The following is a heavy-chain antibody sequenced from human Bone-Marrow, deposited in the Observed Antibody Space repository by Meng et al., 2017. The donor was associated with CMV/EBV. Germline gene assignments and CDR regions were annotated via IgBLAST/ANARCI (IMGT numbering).Heavy chain of an antibody. CDR1: GFTFSNYW. D-gene: IGHD6-6*01. J-gene: IGHJ6*02. V-gene: IGHV3-74*01. CDR2: INTDGSST. Sequence: GESLKISCAASGFTFSNYWMHWVRQAPGKGLIWVSRINTDGSSTNYADSVKGRFTISRDNAKNSLYLQMNSLRAEDTAVYYCAREVSSSSFWSPLYGMDVWGQGTTVTVSS. CDR3: AREVSSSSFWSPLYGMDV.